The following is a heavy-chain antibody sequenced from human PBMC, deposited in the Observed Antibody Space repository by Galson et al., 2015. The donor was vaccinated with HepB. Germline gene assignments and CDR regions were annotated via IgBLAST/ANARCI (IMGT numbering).Heavy chain of an antibody. CDR1: GFTFSVSF. CDR3: TREYDWGHWY. J-gene: IGHJ4*02. D-gene: IGHD7-27*01. V-gene: IGHV3-73*01. CDR2: VKNKANSYAT. Sequence: LRLSCAASGFTFSVSFMHWVRQAPGRGLEWVGRVKNKANSYATEYAASMKGRFTISRDDSKNTAYLQMNSLKTEDTAVYYCTREYDWGHWYWGQGTLVTVSS.